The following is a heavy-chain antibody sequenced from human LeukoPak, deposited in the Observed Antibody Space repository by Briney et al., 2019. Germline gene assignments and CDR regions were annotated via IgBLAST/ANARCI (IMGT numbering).Heavy chain of an antibody. V-gene: IGHV4-34*01. D-gene: IGHD6-19*01. CDR1: GGSFSGYY. J-gene: IGHJ4*02. CDR2: INHSGST. CDR3: ARVGGASSGWYPRHYFDY. Sequence: SETLSLTCAVYGGSFSGYYWSWIRQPPGKGLEWIGEINHSGSTNYNPSLKSRVTISVDTSKNQFSLKLSSVTAADTAVYYCARVGGASSGWYPRHYFDYCGQGTLVTVSS.